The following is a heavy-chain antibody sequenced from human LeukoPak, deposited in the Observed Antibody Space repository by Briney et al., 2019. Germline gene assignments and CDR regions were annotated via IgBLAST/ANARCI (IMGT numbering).Heavy chain of an antibody. D-gene: IGHD3-10*01. Sequence: PGGSLRLSCAASGFTFSDYYMSWIRQAPGKGLEWVSYISSSGSTIYYADSVKGRFTISRDNAKNSLYLQMNSLRAEDTAAYYCARRKLMVRGVIGHYYGMDVWGQGTTVTVSS. CDR2: ISSSGSTI. V-gene: IGHV3-11*01. CDR1: GFTFSDYY. J-gene: IGHJ6*02. CDR3: ARRKLMVRGVIGHYYGMDV.